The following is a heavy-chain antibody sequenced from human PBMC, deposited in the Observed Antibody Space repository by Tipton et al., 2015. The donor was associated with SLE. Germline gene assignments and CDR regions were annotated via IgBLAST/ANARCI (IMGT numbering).Heavy chain of an antibody. Sequence: TLSLTCAVYGGSFSGYYWSWIRQPAGKGLEWIGRFYSGFTTYNPSLNSRATMSVDTSKNHFSLKLISVTAADTAVYYCARELDTFDIWGQGTMVTVSS. J-gene: IGHJ3*02. CDR3: ARELDTFDI. CDR2: FYSGFT. V-gene: IGHV4-4*07. CDR1: GGSFSGYY.